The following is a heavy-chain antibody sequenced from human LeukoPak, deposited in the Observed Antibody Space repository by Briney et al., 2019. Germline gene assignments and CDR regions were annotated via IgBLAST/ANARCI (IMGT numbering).Heavy chain of an antibody. CDR3: ARDPYSGSYGADYYYYMDV. J-gene: IGHJ6*03. V-gene: IGHV3-7*01. CDR2: VNQGGTQK. Sequence: PGGSLRLSCAASGFNFSSQWMSWVRQAPGKGLEWVANVNQGGTQKYYVDSVKGRFTISRDNAKSSLYLQMNSLRAEDTAVYYCARDPYSGSYGADYYYYMDVWGKGATVTISS. CDR1: GFNFSSQW. D-gene: IGHD1-26*01.